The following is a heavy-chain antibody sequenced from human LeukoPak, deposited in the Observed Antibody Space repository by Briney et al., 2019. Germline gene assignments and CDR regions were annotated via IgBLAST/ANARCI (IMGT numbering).Heavy chain of an antibody. D-gene: IGHD2-2*01. CDR2: IYHSGST. J-gene: IGHJ4*02. Sequence: SGTLSLTCAVSGGSISSSNWWSWVRQPPGRGLEWIGEIYHSGSTNYNPSLKSRVTISVDKSKNQFSLKLSSVTAADTAVYYCARKGTAAPYYFDYWGQGTLVTVSS. CDR1: GGSISSSNW. CDR3: ARKGTAAPYYFDY. V-gene: IGHV4-4*02.